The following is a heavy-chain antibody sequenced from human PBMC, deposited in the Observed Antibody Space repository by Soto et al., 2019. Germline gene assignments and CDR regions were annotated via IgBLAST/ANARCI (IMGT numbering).Heavy chain of an antibody. CDR2: ISSSSTAI. CDR3: ANLGRSDRAFDI. CDR1: GFSFSSYS. D-gene: IGHD1-26*01. Sequence: GGSLRLSCAASGFSFSSYSMNWVRQAPGKGLEWVSSISSSSTAIFYGDSVKGRFIISRDNAENSLYLQMNSLRAEDTAVYYCANLGRSDRAFDIWGQGTMVNVSS. V-gene: IGHV3-21*01. J-gene: IGHJ3*02.